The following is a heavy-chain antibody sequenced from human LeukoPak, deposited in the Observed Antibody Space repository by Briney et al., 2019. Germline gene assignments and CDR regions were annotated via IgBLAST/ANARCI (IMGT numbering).Heavy chain of an antibody. D-gene: IGHD2-15*01. CDR3: ARKSMGHCSGGSCYSDAFDI. V-gene: IGHV1-2*06. J-gene: IGHJ3*02. Sequence: ASVKVSCKASGYTFTGYYMHWVRQAPGQGLEWMGRINPNRGGTNSAQKFQGSVTMTRDTSISTAYIDLCRLRSDDTAVYYCARKSMGHCSGGSCYSDAFDIWGQGTMVTVSS. CDR1: GYTFTGYY. CDR2: INPNRGGT.